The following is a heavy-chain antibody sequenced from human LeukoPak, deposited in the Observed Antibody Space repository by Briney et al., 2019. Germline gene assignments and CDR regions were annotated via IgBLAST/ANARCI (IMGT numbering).Heavy chain of an antibody. D-gene: IGHD3-9*01. CDR3: ARDRPLRYFDWLEGVDWFDP. Sequence: GGSLRLSCAASGFTFYDYGMSWVRHAPGKGLEWVSGINWNGGSTVYADSVKGRFTISRDNAKNSVYLQMNSLRAEDTAVYYCARDRPLRYFDWLEGVDWFDPWGQGTLVTVSS. V-gene: IGHV3-20*04. CDR1: GFTFYDYG. CDR2: INWNGGST. J-gene: IGHJ5*02.